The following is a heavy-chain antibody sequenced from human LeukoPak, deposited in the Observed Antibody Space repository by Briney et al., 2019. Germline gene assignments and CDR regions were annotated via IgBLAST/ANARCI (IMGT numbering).Heavy chain of an antibody. CDR2: ISSSSSYI. CDR1: GFTFSSYN. D-gene: IGHD3-10*01. Sequence: GGSLRLSCAASGFTFSSYNMNWVRQAPGKGLEWVSSISSSSSYIYYADSVKGRFTISRDNAKNSLYLQMNSLRAEDTAVYYCASEALLWFGELFDGMDVWGQGTTVTVSS. CDR3: ASEALLWFGELFDGMDV. J-gene: IGHJ6*02. V-gene: IGHV3-21*01.